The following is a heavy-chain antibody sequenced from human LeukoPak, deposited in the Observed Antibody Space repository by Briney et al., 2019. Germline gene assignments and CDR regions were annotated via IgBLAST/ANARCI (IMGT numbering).Heavy chain of an antibody. D-gene: IGHD6-19*01. CDR1: GFTFSSYE. V-gene: IGHV3-48*03. Sequence: GGSLRLSCAASGFTFSSYEMNWVRQAPGKGLEWVSYISSSGSTIYYADSVKGRFTISRDNAKNSLYLQMNSLRAEDTAVYYCARDLLGSSGWGWAFDIWGQGTMVTVSS. J-gene: IGHJ3*02. CDR3: ARDLLGSSGWGWAFDI. CDR2: ISSSGSTI.